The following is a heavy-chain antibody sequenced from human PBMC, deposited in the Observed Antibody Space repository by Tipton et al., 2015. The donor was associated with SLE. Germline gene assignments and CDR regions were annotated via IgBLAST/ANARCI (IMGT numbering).Heavy chain of an antibody. CDR1: GGSISSSSYY. V-gene: IGHV4-39*07. D-gene: IGHD1-7*01. CDR3: ARGWDYLDQAGIDY. J-gene: IGHJ4*02. Sequence: TLSLTCTVSGGSISSSSYYWGWIRQPPGKGLEWIGSIYYSGSTYYNPSLKSRVTISVDTSKNQLSLKLSSVTAADTAVYYCARGWDYLDQAGIDYWGQGTLVTVSS. CDR2: IYYSGST.